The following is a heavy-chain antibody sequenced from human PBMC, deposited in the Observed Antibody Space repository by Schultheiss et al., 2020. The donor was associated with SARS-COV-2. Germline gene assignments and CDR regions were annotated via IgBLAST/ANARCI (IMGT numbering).Heavy chain of an antibody. CDR1: GYTFTGYY. V-gene: IGHV1-18*04. CDR3: ARGDSSGYYPHFDY. J-gene: IGHJ4*02. Sequence: ASVKVSCKASGYTFTGYYMHWVRQAPGQGLEWIGWIVVGTGHTNYAQKLQGRVTMTTDTSTSTAYMELRSLRSDDTAVYYCARGDSSGYYPHFDYWGQGTLVTVSS. CDR2: IVVGTGHT. D-gene: IGHD3-22*01.